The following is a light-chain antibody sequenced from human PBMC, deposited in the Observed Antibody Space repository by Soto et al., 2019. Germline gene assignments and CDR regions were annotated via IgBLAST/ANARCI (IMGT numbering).Light chain of an antibody. V-gene: IGKV4-1*01. CDR1: QSVLYSSNNKNY. CDR3: QQYYTTPPVT. J-gene: IGKJ5*01. Sequence: DIVMTQSPDSLAVSLGERATINCKSSQSVLYSSNNKNYFAWYQQKPGQPPKLLIYWASTRESGVPDRFSGSGSGTDFTLTITSLQAEDVAVYFCQQYYTTPPVTVGRGTRLEIK. CDR2: WAS.